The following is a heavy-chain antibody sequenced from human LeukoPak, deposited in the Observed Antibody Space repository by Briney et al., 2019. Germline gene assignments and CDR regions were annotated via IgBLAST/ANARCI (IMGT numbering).Heavy chain of an antibody. CDR3: ARAIYWFDP. V-gene: IGHV3-21*01. J-gene: IGHJ5*02. Sequence: LEWVSSISSSSSYIYYAASVKGRFTISRDNAKNSLYLQMNSLRAEDTAVYYCARAIYWFDPWGQGTLVTVSS. CDR2: ISSSSSYI.